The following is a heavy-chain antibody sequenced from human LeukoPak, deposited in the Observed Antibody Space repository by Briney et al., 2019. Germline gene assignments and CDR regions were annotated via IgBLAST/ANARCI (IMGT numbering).Heavy chain of an antibody. V-gene: IGHV3-23*01. CDR1: GFTFSTYA. D-gene: IGHD2-2*01. J-gene: IGHJ5*02. CDR3: AKDGRGGDCTSASCTNWFGP. CDR2: IGGSGGVT. Sequence: HAGGSLRLSCAASGFTFSTYALTGVRQAPGKGLEWVSTIGGSGGVTYYADSVKGRFTISRDNSKNTLYLQMNSLRAEDTAVYYCAKDGRGGDCTSASCTNWFGPWGQGTLVTVSS.